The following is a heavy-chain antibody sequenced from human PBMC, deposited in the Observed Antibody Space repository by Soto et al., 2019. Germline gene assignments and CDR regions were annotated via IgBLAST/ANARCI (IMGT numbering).Heavy chain of an antibody. CDR2: ISYDGSNK. J-gene: IGHJ6*02. Sequence: QVQLVESGGGVVQPGRSLRLSCAASGFTFSSYAMHWVRQAPGKGLEWVAVISYDGSNKYYADSVKGRFTISRDNSKNTLYLQMNSLRAEDTAVYYCARGLHLLEREFEDYYYGMDVWGQGTTVTVSS. V-gene: IGHV3-30-3*01. D-gene: IGHD1-1*01. CDR3: ARGLHLLEREFEDYYYGMDV. CDR1: GFTFSSYA.